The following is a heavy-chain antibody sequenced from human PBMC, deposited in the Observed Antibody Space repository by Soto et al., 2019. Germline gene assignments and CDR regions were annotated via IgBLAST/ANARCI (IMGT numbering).Heavy chain of an antibody. CDR3: ARGLGIAAAGTGY. J-gene: IGHJ4*02. D-gene: IGHD6-13*01. V-gene: IGHV4-34*01. CDR2: INHSGST. CDR1: GGSFSGYY. Sequence: SETLSLTCAVYGGSFSGYYWSWIRQPPGKGLEWIGEINHSGSTNYNPSLKSRVTISVDTSKNQFSLKLSSVTAADTAVYYCARGLGIAAAGTGYWGQGTLVTVSS.